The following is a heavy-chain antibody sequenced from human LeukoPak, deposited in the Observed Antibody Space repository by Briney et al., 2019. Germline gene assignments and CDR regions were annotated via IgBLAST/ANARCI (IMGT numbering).Heavy chain of an antibody. J-gene: IGHJ4*02. CDR3: SRMIYCSGGSCSSDY. V-gene: IGHV3-49*04. CDR1: GFTFGDYA. D-gene: IGHD2-15*01. CDR2: IRSKAYGGTT. Sequence: GGSLRLSCTASGFTFGDYAMTWVRQAPGKGLEWVGFIRSKAYGGTTEYAASVKGRFTISRDDSKSIANLQMNSLKTEDTAVYYCSRMIYCSGGSCSSDYGGQGTLVTVSS.